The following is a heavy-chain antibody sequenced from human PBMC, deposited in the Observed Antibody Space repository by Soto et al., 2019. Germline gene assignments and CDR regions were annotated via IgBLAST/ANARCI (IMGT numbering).Heavy chain of an antibody. CDR2: IYYSGST. Sequence: SETLSLTCTVSGGSISSGDYYWSWIRQPPGKGLEWIGYIYYSGSTYYNPSLKSRVTISVDRSKNQFSLKLSSVTAADTAVYYWAGGGVVFYDGGVYYFPPYYFDYGGRET. V-gene: IGHV4-30-4*01. CDR1: GGSISSGDYY. CDR3: AGGGVVFYDGGVYYFPPYYFDY. D-gene: IGHD3-22*01. J-gene: IGHJ4*02.